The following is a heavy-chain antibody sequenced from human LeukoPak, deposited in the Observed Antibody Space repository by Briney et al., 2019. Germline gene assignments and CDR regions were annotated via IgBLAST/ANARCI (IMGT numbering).Heavy chain of an antibody. Sequence: GASAKVSCKASGYTFTSYDINWVRQATGQGLEWMGWMNPNSGNTGYAQKFQGRVTITRNTSISTAYMELSSLRSEDTAVYYCARGKSCSSTSCPTDAFDIWGQGTMVTVSS. J-gene: IGHJ3*02. D-gene: IGHD2-2*01. CDR3: ARGKSCSSTSCPTDAFDI. CDR1: GYTFTSYD. CDR2: MNPNSGNT. V-gene: IGHV1-8*03.